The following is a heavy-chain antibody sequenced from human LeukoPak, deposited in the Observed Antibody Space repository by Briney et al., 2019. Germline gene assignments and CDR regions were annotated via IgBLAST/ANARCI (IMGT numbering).Heavy chain of an antibody. V-gene: IGHV4-34*01. J-gene: IGHJ4*02. CDR2: INHSGST. CDR1: GGSFSGYY. D-gene: IGHD6-13*01. Sequence: SETLSLTCAVYGGSFSGYYWSWIRQPPGKGLEWIGEINHSGSTNYNPSLKSRVTISVDTSMNQFSLKLSSVTAADTAVYYCASLEGQQLVVWGQGTLVTVSS. CDR3: ASLEGQQLVV.